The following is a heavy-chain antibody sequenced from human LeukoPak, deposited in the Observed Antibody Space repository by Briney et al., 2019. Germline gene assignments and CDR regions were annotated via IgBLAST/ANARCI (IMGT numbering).Heavy chain of an antibody. V-gene: IGHV4-59*01. CDR2: IYYSGST. CDR3: ARRLTRPERFDS. D-gene: IGHD3-9*01. J-gene: IGHJ4*02. CDR1: GGSISSYY. Sequence: SETLSLTCTVSGGSISSYYWSRIRQPPGKGLEWIGYIYYSGSTNYNPSLKSRVTKSLDASKNQFSLKLNSVTAADTAVFYCARRLTRPERFDSWGQGTLVTVSS.